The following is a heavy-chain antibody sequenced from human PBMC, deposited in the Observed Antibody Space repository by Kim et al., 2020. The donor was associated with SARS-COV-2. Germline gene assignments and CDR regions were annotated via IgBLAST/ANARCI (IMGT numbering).Heavy chain of an antibody. CDR3: WRGEIGYCSSTTCSDAFDI. V-gene: IGHV1-3*01. CDR2: INAGNGNT. D-gene: IGHD2-2*01. CDR1: GFTFTNYV. Sequence: ASVKVSCKASGFTFTNYVIHWVRQAPGQRLEWMGWINAGNGNTKYSQKFQGRVTITRDSSASAAYMELSSLRSEDTAIYYCWRGEIGYCSSTTCSDAFDIWGQGTMVTVSS. J-gene: IGHJ3*02.